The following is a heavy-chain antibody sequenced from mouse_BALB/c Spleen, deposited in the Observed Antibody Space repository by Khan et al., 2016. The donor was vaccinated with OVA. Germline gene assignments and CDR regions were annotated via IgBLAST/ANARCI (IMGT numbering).Heavy chain of an antibody. Sequence: QMQLEESGPGLVQPSQSLSITCTVSGFSLTNYSVHWVRQSSGKGLEWWGVIWSAGSTDYNAAFISRLSISKDNSRSQVFFKMNSLQPNDTAIYYRAIWGYDCGRVTWFAYWGQGTLVTVSA. CDR2: IWSAGST. CDR1: GFSLTNYS. CDR3: AIWGYDCGRVTWFAY. J-gene: IGHJ3*01. V-gene: IGHV2-2*02. D-gene: IGHD2-4*01.